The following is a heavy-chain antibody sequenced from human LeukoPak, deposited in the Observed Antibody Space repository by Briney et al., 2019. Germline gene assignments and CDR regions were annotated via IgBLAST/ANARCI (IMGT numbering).Heavy chain of an antibody. V-gene: IGHV4-39*01. CDR1: GGSISSSSYY. J-gene: IGHJ4*02. D-gene: IGHD1-26*01. CDR3: ARGRWELSDPSPFDY. Sequence: SETLSLTCTVSGGSISSSSYYWGWIRQPPGKGLEWIGSIYYSGSTYYNPSLKSRVTISVDTSKNQFSLKLSSVTAADTAVYYCARGRWELSDPSPFDYWGQGTLVTVSS. CDR2: IYYSGST.